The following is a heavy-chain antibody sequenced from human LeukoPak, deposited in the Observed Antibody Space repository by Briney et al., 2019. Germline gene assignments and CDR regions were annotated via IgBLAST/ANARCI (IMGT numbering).Heavy chain of an antibody. CDR2: ISYDGSNK. Sequence: PGGSLRLSCAASGFTFSSYAMHWVRQAPGKGLEWVAVISYDGSNKYYADSVKGRFTISRDNSKNTLYLQMNSLRAEETAVYYCTGSWCSTSCSGKWFDPWGQGTLVTVSS. CDR3: TGSWCSTSCSGKWFDP. CDR1: GFTFSSYA. V-gene: IGHV3-30*04. J-gene: IGHJ5*02. D-gene: IGHD2-2*01.